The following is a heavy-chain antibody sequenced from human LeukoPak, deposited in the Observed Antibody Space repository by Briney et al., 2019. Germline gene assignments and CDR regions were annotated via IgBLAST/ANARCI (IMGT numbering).Heavy chain of an antibody. D-gene: IGHD6-13*01. V-gene: IGHV4-4*07. CDR2: IYTSGST. J-gene: IGHJ6*03. CDR1: GGSINSYY. CDR3: ARVVYSSTPSYYYMDV. Sequence: SETLSLTCTVSGGSINSYYWSWIRQPAGKGLEWIGRIYTSGSTNYNPSLKSRVTMSVDTSKNQFSLKLSSVTAADTAVYYCARVVYSSTPSYYYMDVWGRGTTVTISS.